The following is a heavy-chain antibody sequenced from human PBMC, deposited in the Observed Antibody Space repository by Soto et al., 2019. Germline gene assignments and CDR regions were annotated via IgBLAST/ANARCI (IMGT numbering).Heavy chain of an antibody. CDR3: ATNYDILTGSLYYMDV. V-gene: IGHV1-46*03. J-gene: IGHJ6*03. D-gene: IGHD3-9*01. Sequence: TPAKPRWEAPGDRYTSKSMHSAQQSTKQGLEWMGIINPSGGSTSYAQKFQGRVTMTRDTSTSTVYMELSSLRSEDTAVYYCATNYDILTGSLYYMDVWGKGTTVTVSS. CDR2: INPSGGST. CDR1: GDRYTSKS.